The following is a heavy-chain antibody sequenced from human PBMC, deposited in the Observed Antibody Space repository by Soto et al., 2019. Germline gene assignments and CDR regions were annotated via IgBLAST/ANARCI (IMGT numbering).Heavy chain of an antibody. CDR1: GFTFSDYY. CDR2: ISSSSSYT. J-gene: IGHJ4*02. V-gene: IGHV3-11*06. D-gene: IGHD1-1*01. Sequence: GGSLRLSCAASGFTFSDYYMSWIRQAPGKGLEWVSYISSSSSYTNYADSVKGRFTISRDNAKNSLYLQMNSLRAEDTAVYYCARDLWEGTTGTTGSRGREFDYWGQGTLVTVSS. CDR3: ARDLWEGTTGTTGSRGREFDY.